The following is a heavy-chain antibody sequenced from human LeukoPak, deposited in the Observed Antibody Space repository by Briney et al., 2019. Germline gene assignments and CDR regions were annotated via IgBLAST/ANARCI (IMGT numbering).Heavy chain of an antibody. Sequence: SETLSLTCTVSGASIRSYYWSWIRQPPGRGLEWIGYMYNSGSTYYNPSLKSRVTISGDTSKNQFPLKLTSVTAADTAVYYCARLGGPAAVDYWGQGTLVTVSS. D-gene: IGHD2-2*01. CDR2: MYNSGST. CDR3: ARLGGPAAVDY. CDR1: GASIRSYY. J-gene: IGHJ4*02. V-gene: IGHV4-59*01.